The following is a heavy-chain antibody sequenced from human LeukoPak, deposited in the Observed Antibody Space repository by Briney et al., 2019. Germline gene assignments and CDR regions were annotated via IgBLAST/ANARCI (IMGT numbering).Heavy chain of an antibody. J-gene: IGHJ5*02. CDR3: ARDPMVRGVIMGDNWFDP. D-gene: IGHD3-10*01. Sequence: GGSLRLSCAASGFTVSSNYMSWVRQAPGKGLEWVAVISYDGSNKYYADSVKGRFTISRDNSKNTLYLQMNSLRAEDTAVYYCARDPMVRGVIMGDNWFDPWGQGTLVTVSS. V-gene: IGHV3-30-3*01. CDR1: GFTVSSNY. CDR2: ISYDGSNK.